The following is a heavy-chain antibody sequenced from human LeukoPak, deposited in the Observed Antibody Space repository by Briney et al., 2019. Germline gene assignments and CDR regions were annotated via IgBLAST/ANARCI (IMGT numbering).Heavy chain of an antibody. J-gene: IGHJ3*02. Sequence: SETLSLTCTVSGGSISSYYWSWIRQPPGEGLEWIGYISNSGSTNYNPSLKGRVTISVDTSKNQLSLKLSYVTAADTAVYHCVRLQPNTGEWAFDIWGQGTMVSVSS. D-gene: IGHD1-1*01. CDR1: GGSISSYY. CDR3: VRLQPNTGEWAFDI. CDR2: ISNSGST. V-gene: IGHV4-59*01.